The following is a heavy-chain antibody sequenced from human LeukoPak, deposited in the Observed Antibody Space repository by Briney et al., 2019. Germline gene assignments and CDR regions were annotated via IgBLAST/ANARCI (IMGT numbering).Heavy chain of an antibody. CDR2: IWYDGSNK. Sequence: QPGRSLLLSCAASGFTFSSYGMHGVRQAPGKGLEWVAVIWYDGSNKYYSDSVKGRFTISRDNSKNTVYLQMDSLRVEDTAIYYCYATEAYWGQGTLVTVSS. CDR1: GFTFSSYG. V-gene: IGHV3-33*01. J-gene: IGHJ4*02. CDR3: YATEAY.